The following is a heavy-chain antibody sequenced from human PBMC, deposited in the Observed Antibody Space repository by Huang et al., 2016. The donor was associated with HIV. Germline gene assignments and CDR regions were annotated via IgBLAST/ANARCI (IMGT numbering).Heavy chain of an antibody. D-gene: IGHD3-3*01. V-gene: IGHV4-39*02. CDR1: GDSLNSNTFY. CDR3: ARTGVAVSDDPEYFQH. CDR2: SYYSVTT. J-gene: IGHJ1*01. Sequence: LQESGPGLVGPSEPLSLTCAVSGDSLNSNTFYWGWIRRPPGKALEWIGSSYYSVTTYYKPALKGRAIIAVDASKNRILLQLRAGTAADTGVYYCARTGVAVSDDPEYFQHWGQGALVTIS.